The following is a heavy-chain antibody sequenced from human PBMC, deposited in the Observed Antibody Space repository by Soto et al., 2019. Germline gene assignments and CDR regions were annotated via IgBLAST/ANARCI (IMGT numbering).Heavy chain of an antibody. CDR1: GYTFTSYG. CDR2: ISAYNGNT. CDR3: ARGVVTIFGVVTHAFDI. Sequence: ASVKVSCKASGYTFTSYGISWVRQAPGQGLEWMGWISAYNGNTNYAQKLQGRVTMTTDTSTSTAYMELRSLRSDDTAVYYCARGVVTIFGVVTHAFDIWGQGTMVTVSS. D-gene: IGHD3-3*01. V-gene: IGHV1-18*01. J-gene: IGHJ3*02.